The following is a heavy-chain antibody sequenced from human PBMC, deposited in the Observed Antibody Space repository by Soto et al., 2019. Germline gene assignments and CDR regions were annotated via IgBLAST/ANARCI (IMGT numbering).Heavy chain of an antibody. CDR3: VRDSGAKLSSS. CDR2: IVPIYRTA. Sequence: SVKVSCKASGGTFSSYRINWVRQAPGQGLERVGGIVPIYRTADYAQKFQGRVTITADESARTSYMELRSLKSQDTAVYYCVRDSGAKLSSSWGQGTLVTVSS. D-gene: IGHD6-13*01. J-gene: IGHJ4*02. CDR1: GGTFSSYR. V-gene: IGHV1-69*13.